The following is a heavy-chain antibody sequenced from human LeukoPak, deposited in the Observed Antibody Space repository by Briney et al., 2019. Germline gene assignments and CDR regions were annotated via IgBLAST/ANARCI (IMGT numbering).Heavy chain of an antibody. Sequence: SETLSLTCTVSGGSIRRYYWNWIRQPPGKGLEWIGYISYTGSTNYNPSLKSRVTISVDTSKNQFSLKLTSVTAADTAVYYCVRDLSASNAFDIWGQGTMVTVSS. CDR1: GGSIRRYY. CDR3: VRDLSASNAFDI. CDR2: ISYTGST. V-gene: IGHV4-59*01. J-gene: IGHJ3*02.